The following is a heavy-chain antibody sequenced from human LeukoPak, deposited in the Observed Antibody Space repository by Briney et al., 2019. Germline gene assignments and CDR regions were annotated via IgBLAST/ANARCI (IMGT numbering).Heavy chain of an antibody. J-gene: IGHJ4*02. CDR1: GYTFTGYY. CDR3: ARTMVRGVIFDY. V-gene: IGHV1-2*02. D-gene: IGHD3-10*01. Sequence: GASVKVSCKASGYTFTGYYMHWVRQAPGQGLEWMGWINPNSGGTNYAQKFQGRVTMTRDTFISTAYMELSRLRSDDTAVYYCARTMVRGVIFDYWGQGTLVTVSS. CDR2: INPNSGGT.